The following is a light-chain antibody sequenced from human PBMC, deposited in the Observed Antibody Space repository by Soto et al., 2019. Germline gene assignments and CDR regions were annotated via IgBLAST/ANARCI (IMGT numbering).Light chain of an antibody. CDR2: FAS. CDR3: QQDYNFPRT. CDR1: ETIDTY. Sequence: DIQMTQSPSSLSASVGDRVTITCRASETIDTYLNWYQQKPGKAPRLLIYFASSLQSGVPVSFSGSGSGTEFTLTISSLQREDFATYFCQQDYNFPRTFGLGTKLEIK. V-gene: IGKV1-39*01. J-gene: IGKJ1*01.